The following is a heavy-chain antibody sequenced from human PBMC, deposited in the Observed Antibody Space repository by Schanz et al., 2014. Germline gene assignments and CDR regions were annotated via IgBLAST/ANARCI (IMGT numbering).Heavy chain of an antibody. J-gene: IGHJ5*02. Sequence: QVQLVQSGAEVKKPGATVKVSCKASGYIFINSGISWVRQATGQGLEWMGWISAYNGNTKYPQKLQGRVTMTTDTSTSTAYMELRSLRSDDTAVYYCAKAEYDILTDSYSRLDPWGQGTLXTVSS. CDR3: AKAEYDILTDSYSRLDP. V-gene: IGHV1-18*01. CDR2: ISAYNGNT. CDR1: GYIFINSG. D-gene: IGHD3-9*01.